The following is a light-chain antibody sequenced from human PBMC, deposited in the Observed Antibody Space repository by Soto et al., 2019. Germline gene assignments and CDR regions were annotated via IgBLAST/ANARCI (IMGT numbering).Light chain of an antibody. CDR1: NSDVGGYNY. CDR3: SSYTSSSTLGYV. Sequence: QSVLTQPASVSGSPGQSITISCTGTNSDVGGYNYVSWYQQHPGKAPRLMLYDVSNRPSGVSNRFSGSKSGNTASLTISGLQAEDEADYYCSSYTSSSTLGYVFGTGTKLNVL. V-gene: IGLV2-14*01. J-gene: IGLJ1*01. CDR2: DVS.